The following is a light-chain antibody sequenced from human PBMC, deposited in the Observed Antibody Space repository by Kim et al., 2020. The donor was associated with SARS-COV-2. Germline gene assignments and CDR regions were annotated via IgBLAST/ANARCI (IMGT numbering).Light chain of an antibody. CDR3: QNYYSAPFT. Sequence: ASGGDSVTITCRASQGVSSYLAWYQQQPGKAPKLLIYGASTLHSGVPSRFSGSGSGTDFTLTIDSLQPEDVATYYCQNYYSAPFTFGPGTKVDIK. V-gene: IGKV1-27*01. CDR1: QGVSSY. CDR2: GAS. J-gene: IGKJ3*01.